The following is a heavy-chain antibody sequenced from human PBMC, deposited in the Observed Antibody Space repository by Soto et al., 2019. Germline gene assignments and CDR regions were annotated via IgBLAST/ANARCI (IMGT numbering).Heavy chain of an antibody. CDR3: ARDSRTMRYYYYHYYMDV. Sequence: SETLSLTCTVSGGSISSYYWSWIRQPPGKGLEWIGYIYYSGSTNYNPSLKSRVTISVDTPKNQFSLKLSSVTAADTAVYYCARDSRTMRYYYYHYYMDVWGKGTTVTVSS. V-gene: IGHV4-59*01. CDR1: GGSISSYY. J-gene: IGHJ6*03. CDR2: IYYSGST. D-gene: IGHD2-8*01.